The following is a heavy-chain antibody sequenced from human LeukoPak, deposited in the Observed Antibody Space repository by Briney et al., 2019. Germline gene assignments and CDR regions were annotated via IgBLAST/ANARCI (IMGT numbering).Heavy chain of an antibody. Sequence: SETLSLTCTVSGGSISSYYWSWIRQPPGQGLEWIGYIYYSGSTNYNPSLKSRVTISVDTSKNQFSLKLSPVTAADTAVYYCARGNGYSGYDYGDPFDYWGQGTLVTVSS. D-gene: IGHD5-12*01. J-gene: IGHJ4*02. CDR1: GGSISSYY. V-gene: IGHV4-59*01. CDR2: IYYSGST. CDR3: ARGNGYSGYDYGDPFDY.